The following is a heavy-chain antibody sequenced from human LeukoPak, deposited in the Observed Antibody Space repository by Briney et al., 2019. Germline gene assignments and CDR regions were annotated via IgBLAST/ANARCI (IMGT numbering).Heavy chain of an antibody. J-gene: IGHJ3*02. D-gene: IGHD1-1*01. CDR3: ARDLQLERRSDAFDI. V-gene: IGHV3-7*01. CDR1: GFTFSSYW. CDR2: IKQDGSEK. Sequence: PGGSLRLSCAASGFTFSSYWMSWVRQAPGKGLEWVANIKQDGSEKYYVDSVKGRFTISRDNAKNSLYLQMNSLRAEDTAVYYCARDLQLERRSDAFDIWGQGTMVTVSS.